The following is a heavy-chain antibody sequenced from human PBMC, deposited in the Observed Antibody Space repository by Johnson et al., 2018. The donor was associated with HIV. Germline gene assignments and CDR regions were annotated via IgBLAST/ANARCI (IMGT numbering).Heavy chain of an antibody. CDR1: GFTVSSNY. J-gene: IGHJ3*02. D-gene: IGHD3-22*01. CDR3: ARVLMRGAYYYDSSGYYI. CDR2: IYSGGST. Sequence: VQLVESGGGVLRPGGSLRLSCAASGFTVSSNYMSWVRQAPGKGLEWVSVIYSGGSTYYADSVKGRFTISRDNSKNTLYLQMNSLRAEDTAVYYCARVLMRGAYYYDSSGYYIWGQGTMVTVSS. V-gene: IGHV3-53*01.